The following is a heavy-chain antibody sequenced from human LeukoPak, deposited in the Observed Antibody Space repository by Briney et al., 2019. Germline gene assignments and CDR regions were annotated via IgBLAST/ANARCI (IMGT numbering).Heavy chain of an antibody. J-gene: IGHJ4*02. CDR3: ARGVGSSINYYFDY. V-gene: IGHV6-1*01. CDR2: TYYRSKWYN. D-gene: IGHD3-10*01. CDR1: GDSVFSNSAA. Sequence: SQTLSLTCAISGDSVFSNSAAWNWIRQSPSRGLEWLGRTYYRSKWYNDYAVSVKSRITINPDTSKNQLSLQLNSVTPEDTAVYYCARGVGSSINYYFDYWGQGTLVIVSS.